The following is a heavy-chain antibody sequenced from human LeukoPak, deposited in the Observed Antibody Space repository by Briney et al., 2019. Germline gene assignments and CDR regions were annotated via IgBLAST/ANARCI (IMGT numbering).Heavy chain of an antibody. CDR2: ISYDGSNK. Sequence: GGSLRLSCAASGFTSSSYGMHWVRQAPSKGLEWVAVISYDGSNKYYADSVKGRFTISRDNSKNTLYLQMNSLRAEDTAVYYCALTSSSKGGLDYWGQGTLVTVSS. V-gene: IGHV3-30*03. J-gene: IGHJ4*02. CDR1: GFTSSSYG. CDR3: ALTSSSKGGLDY. D-gene: IGHD6-6*01.